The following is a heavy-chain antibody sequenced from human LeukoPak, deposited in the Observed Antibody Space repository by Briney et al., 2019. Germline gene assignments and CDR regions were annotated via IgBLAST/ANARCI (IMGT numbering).Heavy chain of an antibody. CDR1: GFTFSSYS. CDR3: ARDVYYDSSGYLDFDY. J-gene: IGHJ4*02. V-gene: IGHV3-21*01. D-gene: IGHD3-22*01. Sequence: KPGGSLRLSCAASGFTFSSYSMNWVRQAQGKGLEWVSSISSSSSYIYYADSVKGRFTISRDNAKNSLYLQMNSLKAEDTAVYYCARDVYYDSSGYLDFDYWGQGTLVTVSS. CDR2: ISSSSSYI.